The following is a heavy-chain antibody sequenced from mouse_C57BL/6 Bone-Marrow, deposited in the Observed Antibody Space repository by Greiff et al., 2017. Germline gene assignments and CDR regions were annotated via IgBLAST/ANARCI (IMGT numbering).Heavy chain of an antibody. D-gene: IGHD1-1*01. CDR3: ARDDYGSSSYFDY. CDR2: ISSGSSTT. CDR1: GFTFSDYG. V-gene: IGHV5-17*01. Sequence: EVKLVESGGGLVKPGGSLKLSCAASGFTFSDYGMHWVRQAPEQGLEWVAYISSGSSTTYYADTVKGRFTLSRDNAENTLFLQMTSLRSEDSAMXYCARDDYGSSSYFDYWGQGTTLTVSS. J-gene: IGHJ2*01.